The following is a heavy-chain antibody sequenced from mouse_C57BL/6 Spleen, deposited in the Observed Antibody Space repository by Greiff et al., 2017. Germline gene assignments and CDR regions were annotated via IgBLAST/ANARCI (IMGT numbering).Heavy chain of an antibody. J-gene: IGHJ2*01. CDR3: ARDYDYDYFDY. Sequence: VQLQQSGAELARPGASVKMSCKASGYTFTSYTMHWVKQRPGQGLEWIGYINPSSGYTKYNQKFKDKATLTADKSSSTAYMQLSSLTSEDSAVDYCARDYDYDYFDYWGQGTTLTASS. D-gene: IGHD2-4*01. CDR2: INPSSGYT. V-gene: IGHV1-4*01. CDR1: GYTFTSYT.